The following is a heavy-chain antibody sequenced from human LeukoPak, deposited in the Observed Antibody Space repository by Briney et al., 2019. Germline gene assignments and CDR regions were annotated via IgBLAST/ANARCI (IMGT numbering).Heavy chain of an antibody. V-gene: IGHV4-39*07. CDR3: ASPKGAKVVTKRDDAFDI. CDR2: IYYSGST. Sequence: PSETLSLTCTVSGGSISSSRYYWGWIRQPPGKGLEWIWSIYYSGSTYYNPSLKSRVTISVDTSKNQFSLKLSSVTAADTVVYYCASPKGAKVVTKRDDAFDIWGQGTMVTVSS. D-gene: IGHD4-23*01. CDR1: GGSISSSRYY. J-gene: IGHJ3*02.